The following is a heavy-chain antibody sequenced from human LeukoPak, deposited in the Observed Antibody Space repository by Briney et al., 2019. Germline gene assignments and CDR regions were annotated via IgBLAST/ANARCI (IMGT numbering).Heavy chain of an antibody. V-gene: IGHV3-21*01. CDR2: ISSSSSYI. J-gene: IGHJ4*02. CDR1: GFTVSSNF. Sequence: GGSLRLSCAASGFTVSSNFMSWVRQAPGKGLEWVSSISSSSSYIYYADSVKGRFTISRDNAKNSLYLEMNSLRAEDTAVYYCARDRLYTSLYNFDYWGQGTLVTVSS. D-gene: IGHD6-6*01. CDR3: ARDRLYTSLYNFDY.